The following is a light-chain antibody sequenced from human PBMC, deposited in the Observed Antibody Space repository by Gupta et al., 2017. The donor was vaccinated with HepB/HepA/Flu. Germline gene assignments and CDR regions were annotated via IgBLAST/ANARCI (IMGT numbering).Light chain of an antibody. CDR3: AAWDDSLNAVV. CDR2: SNN. Sequence: QSVLTQPPSASGTPGQRVPLSCSGSSSNIGSNTVDWYQQRPGTAPKLLFYSNNQRPSGVPDRFSGSKSGTSASLAISGLQSEDEADYYCAAWDDSLNAVVFGGGTKLTVL. V-gene: IGLV1-44*01. CDR1: SSNIGSNT. J-gene: IGLJ2*01.